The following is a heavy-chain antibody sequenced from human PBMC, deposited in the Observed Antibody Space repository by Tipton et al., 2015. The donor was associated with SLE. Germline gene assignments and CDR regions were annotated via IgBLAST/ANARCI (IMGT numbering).Heavy chain of an antibody. J-gene: IGHJ6*04. CDR1: GGSFSGYY. D-gene: IGHD2-15*01. V-gene: IGHV4-34*01. Sequence: GLVKPSETLSLTCAVYGGSFSGYYWSWIRQPPGKGLEWIGEINHSGSTNYNPSLKSRVTISVDTSANQFSLKVTSVIAADTAMYYCAKYRGGTMLDVWGKGTTVTVSS. CDR2: INHSGST. CDR3: AKYRGGTMLDV.